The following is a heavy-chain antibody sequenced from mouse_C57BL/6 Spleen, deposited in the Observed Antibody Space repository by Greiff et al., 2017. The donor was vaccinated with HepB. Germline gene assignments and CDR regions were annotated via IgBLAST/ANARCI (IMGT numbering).Heavy chain of an antibody. J-gene: IGHJ2*01. CDR2: ISSGGDYI. Sequence: EVQRVESGEGLVKPGGSLKLSCAASGFTFSSYAMSWVRQTPEKRLEWVAYISSGGDYIYYADTVKGRFTISRDNARNTLYLQMSSLKSEDTAMYYCTRLNYYGSSYGFDYWGQGTTLTVSS. CDR1: GFTFSSYA. V-gene: IGHV5-9-1*02. D-gene: IGHD1-1*01. CDR3: TRLNYYGSSYGFDY.